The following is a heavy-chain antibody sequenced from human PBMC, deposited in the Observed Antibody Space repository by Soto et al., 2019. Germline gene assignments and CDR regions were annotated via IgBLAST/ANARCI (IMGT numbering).Heavy chain of an antibody. Sequence: QVQLVESGGGVVQPGRSLRLSCAASGFTFSSYGMHWVRQAPGKGLEWVAVIWYDGSNKYYADSVKGRFTISRDNSKNTLYLQMNSLRAEDTAVYYCATPVAGVDYWGQGTLVTVSS. CDR1: GFTFSSYG. D-gene: IGHD6-19*01. CDR3: ATPVAGVDY. J-gene: IGHJ4*02. CDR2: IWYDGSNK. V-gene: IGHV3-33*01.